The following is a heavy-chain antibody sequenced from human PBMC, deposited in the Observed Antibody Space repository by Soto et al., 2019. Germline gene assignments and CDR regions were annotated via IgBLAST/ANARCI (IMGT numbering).Heavy chain of an antibody. CDR1: GGSFSGYY. CDR2: INHSGST. CDR3: ARGSSFQH. J-gene: IGHJ1*01. V-gene: IGHV4-34*01. Sequence: QVQLQQWGAGLLKPSETLSLTCAVYGGSFSGYYWSWIRQPPGKGLECIGEINHSGSTNYNPSLNSRVTISVDTSKNQFSLKLSSVTAADTAVYYCARGSSFQHWGQGTLVTVSS.